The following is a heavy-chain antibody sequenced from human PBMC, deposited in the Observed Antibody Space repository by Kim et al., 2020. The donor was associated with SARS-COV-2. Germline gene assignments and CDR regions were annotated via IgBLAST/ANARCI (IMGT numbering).Heavy chain of an antibody. CDR3: VRSVQMGLDS. Sequence: GGSLRLSCAASGFPFSDYTMHWVRQAPGKGLMWVSRIFSYGRTKTYADSVRGRFTISRDNAKYTLHLQMNSLGTEDTAVYYCVRSVQMGLDSWGKGNLVT. CDR2: IFSYGRTK. D-gene: IGHD3-3*01. J-gene: IGHJ1*01. CDR1: GFPFSDYT. V-gene: IGHV3-74*01.